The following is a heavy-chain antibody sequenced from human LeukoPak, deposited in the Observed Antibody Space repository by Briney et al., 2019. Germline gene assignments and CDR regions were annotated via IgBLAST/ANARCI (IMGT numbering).Heavy chain of an antibody. CDR2: IFPHDSDS. D-gene: IGHD6-13*01. J-gene: IGHJ3*02. V-gene: IGHV5-51*01. CDR3: ARQRYSSSWDAFDI. Sequence: GESLKISCTGSGYNFATYWIGWVRQMPGKGLEWMGIIFPHDSDSRYSPSFQGQVTISADESISTAYLQWSSLKASDTAMYYCARQRYSSSWDAFDIWGQGTMVTVSS. CDR1: GYNFATYW.